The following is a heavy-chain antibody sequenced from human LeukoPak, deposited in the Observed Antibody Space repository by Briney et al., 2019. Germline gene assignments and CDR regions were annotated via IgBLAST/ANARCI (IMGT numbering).Heavy chain of an antibody. Sequence: GASVRVSCKASGYTFTSYDINWVRQATGQGLEWMGWMNPNSGNTGYAQKFQGRVTITRNTSISTAYMELSSLRSEDTAVYYCARQREGELERPPYYYYYMDVWGKGTTVTVSS. CDR2: MNPNSGNT. D-gene: IGHD1-1*01. CDR3: ARQREGELERPPYYYYYMDV. CDR1: GYTFTSYD. V-gene: IGHV1-8*03. J-gene: IGHJ6*03.